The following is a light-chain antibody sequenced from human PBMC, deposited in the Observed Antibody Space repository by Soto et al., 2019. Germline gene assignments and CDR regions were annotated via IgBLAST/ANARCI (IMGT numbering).Light chain of an antibody. Sequence: EIVMTQSPATLSVSPGERATLSCRASQSVSTNLARYQQKPGQPPRLLIYGASTRATGVPARFSGSGSGTEFTLTISSLQSEDFAVYYCQQYNDWPQTFGQGTKVEIK. CDR3: QQYNDWPQT. J-gene: IGKJ2*01. CDR1: QSVSTN. V-gene: IGKV3-15*01. CDR2: GAS.